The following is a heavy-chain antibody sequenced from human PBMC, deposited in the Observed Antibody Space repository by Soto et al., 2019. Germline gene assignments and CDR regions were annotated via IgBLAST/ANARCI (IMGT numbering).Heavy chain of an antibody. CDR3: VRATYFSDSSGYTRCLDY. CDR1: VGSISNSSYY. V-gene: IGHV4-39*01. D-gene: IGHD3-22*01. Sequence: PSETLSLTCTVSVGSISNSSYYWGWIRQPPGKGLEWIGSMSYSGSAFYSPSLKSRVTISGDTSKNQFSLKLSSVTAADTAIYYCVRATYFSDSSGYTRCLDYWGQGTLVTVSS. CDR2: MSYSGSA. J-gene: IGHJ4*02.